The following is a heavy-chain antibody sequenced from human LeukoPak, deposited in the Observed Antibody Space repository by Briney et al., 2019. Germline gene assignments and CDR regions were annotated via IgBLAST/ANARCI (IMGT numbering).Heavy chain of an antibody. J-gene: IGHJ2*01. CDR2: ISSSSSYI. CDR3: ARVYSGYDLRYFDL. CDR1: GFTFSSYA. V-gene: IGHV3-21*01. D-gene: IGHD5-12*01. Sequence: PGGSLRLSCAASGFTFSSYAMSWVRQAPGKGLEWVSSISSSSSYIYYADSVKGRFTISRDNAKNSLYLQMNSLRAEDTAVYYCARVYSGYDLRYFDLWGRGTLVTVSS.